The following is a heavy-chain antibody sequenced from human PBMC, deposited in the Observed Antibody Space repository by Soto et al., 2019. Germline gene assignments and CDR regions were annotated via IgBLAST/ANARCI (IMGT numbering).Heavy chain of an antibody. J-gene: IGHJ5*02. CDR1: GFTFSSYW. CDR3: ARERGGGGSSGWYTGDWFDP. V-gene: IGHV3-7*01. Sequence: EVQLVESGGGLVQPGGSLRLSCAASGFTFSSYWMSWVRQAPGKGLEWVANIKQDGSEKYYVDSVKGRFTISRDNAKNSLYLQMNSLRAEDTAVYYCARERGGGGSSGWYTGDWFDPWGQGTLVTVSS. D-gene: IGHD6-19*01. CDR2: IKQDGSEK.